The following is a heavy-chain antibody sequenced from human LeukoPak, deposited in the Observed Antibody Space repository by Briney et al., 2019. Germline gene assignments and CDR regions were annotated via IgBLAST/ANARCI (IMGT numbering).Heavy chain of an antibody. Sequence: QPGGSPRLSCAASGFPFSSYWMSWVRQAPGKGLEWVSYISSSSSTIYYADSVKGRFTISRDNARNSLYLQMNSLRAEDTAVYYCARVGQLGYFDYWGQGTLVTVSS. CDR1: GFPFSSYW. V-gene: IGHV3-48*01. D-gene: IGHD6-6*01. CDR2: ISSSSSTI. CDR3: ARVGQLGYFDY. J-gene: IGHJ4*02.